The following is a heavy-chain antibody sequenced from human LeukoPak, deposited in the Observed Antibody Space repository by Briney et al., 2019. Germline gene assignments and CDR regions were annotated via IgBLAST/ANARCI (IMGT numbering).Heavy chain of an antibody. CDR1: GFTFSSYA. Sequence: GRSLRLSCAASGFTFSSYAMHWVRQAPGKGLEWVAVISYDGSNKYYADSVKGRFTISRDNAKNSLYLQMNSLRAEDTAVYYCARDLAVDSSSWYNWFDPWGQGTLVTVSS. V-gene: IGHV3-30-3*01. CDR2: ISYDGSNK. J-gene: IGHJ5*02. CDR3: ARDLAVDSSSWYNWFDP. D-gene: IGHD6-13*01.